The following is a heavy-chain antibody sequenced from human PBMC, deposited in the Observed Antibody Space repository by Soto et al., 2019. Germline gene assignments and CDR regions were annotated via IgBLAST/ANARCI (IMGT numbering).Heavy chain of an antibody. Sequence: QVQLVESGGGVVQPGRSLGLSCAASRFIFSDYAMHWVRQAPGKGLEWVAVISYGGDNKYYAESVRGRFAISRDNLKNTLYLQMNSLNPEDTAVYHCAKARHSTSWYGVEADFWGQGTLVTVSS. CDR3: AKARHSTSWYGVEADF. CDR2: ISYGGDNK. CDR1: RFIFSDYA. D-gene: IGHD6-13*01. J-gene: IGHJ4*02. V-gene: IGHV3-30*09.